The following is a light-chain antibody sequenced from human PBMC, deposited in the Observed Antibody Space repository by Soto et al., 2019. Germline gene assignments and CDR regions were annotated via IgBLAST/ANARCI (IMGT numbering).Light chain of an antibody. CDR2: AAS. CDR1: QSIGTY. V-gene: IGKV1-39*01. CDR3: QESHST. Sequence: DAQMTQSPSSLSASVGDSVTITCRASQSIGTYLDWYQHKPGKAPKLLIYAASSLQSGVPSRFSGSGSGTDSTLTISSLQPEDFATYYCQESHSTFGQGTKVDIK. J-gene: IGKJ2*01.